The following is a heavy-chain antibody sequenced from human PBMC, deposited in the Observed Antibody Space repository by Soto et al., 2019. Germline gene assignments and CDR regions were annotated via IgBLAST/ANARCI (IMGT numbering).Heavy chain of an antibody. CDR3: AKDSPSYTTSPFYFDS. V-gene: IGHV3-23*01. CDR2: ITSNGDST. D-gene: IGHD2-2*02. J-gene: IGHJ4*02. CDR1: GFDFNKYA. Sequence: GGSLRLSCAAFGFDFNKYAMTWVRQAPGKGLQWVSSITSNGDSTYYADSVKGRFTTSRDNSKNTLYLQMNSLRADDTAVFYCAKDSPSYTTSPFYFDSWGQGTLVTVAS.